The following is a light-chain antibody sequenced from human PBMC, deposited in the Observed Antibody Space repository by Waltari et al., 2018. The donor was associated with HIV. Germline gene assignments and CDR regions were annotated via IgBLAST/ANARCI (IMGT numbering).Light chain of an antibody. CDR3: AAWDDSLNAHVL. CDR2: NNN. V-gene: IGLV1-44*01. Sequence: QSVLTQPPSASGTPGQRVTISCSGRNSNIGSNTVNWYKQLPGTAPKLLIDNNNQRPSGGSDRFSGSKSGTSASLASSGLQSEDEADYYCAAWDDSLNAHVLFGGGTKLTVL. J-gene: IGLJ2*01. CDR1: NSNIGSNT.